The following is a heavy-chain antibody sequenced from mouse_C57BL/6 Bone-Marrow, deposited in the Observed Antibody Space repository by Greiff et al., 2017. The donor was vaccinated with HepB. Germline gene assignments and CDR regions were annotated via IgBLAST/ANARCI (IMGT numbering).Heavy chain of an antibody. CDR2: IYPGSGST. V-gene: IGHV1-55*01. J-gene: IGHJ4*01. CDR1: GYTFTSYW. Sequence: QVQLQQPGAELVKPGASVKMSCKASGYTFTSYWITWVKQRPGQGLEWIGDIYPGSGSTNYNEKFKGKATLTVDTSSSTAYMQLSSMTSEDSAVDDCACSALWVPMVYWDRGTAVTVTA. CDR3: ACSALWVPMVY. D-gene: IGHD6-1*01.